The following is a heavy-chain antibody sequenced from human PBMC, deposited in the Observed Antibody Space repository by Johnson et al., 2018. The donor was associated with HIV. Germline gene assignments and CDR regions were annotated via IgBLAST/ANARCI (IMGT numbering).Heavy chain of an antibody. CDR1: GFSFSTYA. D-gene: IGHD3-3*01. J-gene: IGHJ3*02. CDR3: ARDGSVFGVVGFFDI. V-gene: IGHV3-64*01. CDR2: ISSNGGST. Sequence: VQLVESGGGLVQPGGSLRLSCAASGFSFSTYAMHWVRQAPGKGLEYVSAISSNGGSTFYANSVKGRFTIFRDNSKSTLYLQMGSLRAEDMGVYYCARDGSVFGVVGFFDIWGQGTMVTVSS.